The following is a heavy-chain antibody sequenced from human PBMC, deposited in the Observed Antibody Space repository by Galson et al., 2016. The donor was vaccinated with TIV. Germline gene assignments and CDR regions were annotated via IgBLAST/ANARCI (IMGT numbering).Heavy chain of an antibody. CDR3: TRTAMGSTRNAFDI. Sequence: SLRLSCAASGFTFGHYAVNWFRQAPGKGLEWVGFITSKTYGATTAYAASGKGRFTISRDDSRNIAYLQMNRLKTDEPAVYYCTRTAMGSTRNAFDIWGQGTVVTFSS. CDR1: GFTFGHYA. CDR2: ITSKTYGATT. D-gene: IGHD1-1*01. J-gene: IGHJ3*02. V-gene: IGHV3-49*03.